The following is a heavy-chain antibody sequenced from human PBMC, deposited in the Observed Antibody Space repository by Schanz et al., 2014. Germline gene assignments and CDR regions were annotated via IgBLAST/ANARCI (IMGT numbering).Heavy chain of an antibody. J-gene: IGHJ3*02. V-gene: IGHV3-23*01. D-gene: IGHD4-17*01. CDR1: GFSFSSYA. CDR2: IGTSGGT. CDR3: ARKIRVGVYGGKGHDSLDT. Sequence: EVQLLESGGGLVEPGGSLRLSCAASGFSFSSYAMGWVRQARGKGLEWVSTIGTSGGTNYAESVKGRFTISRDNANNTLYMQMNSLKAEDTAVDYSARKIRVGVYGGKGHDSLDTWGQGTMVTVSS.